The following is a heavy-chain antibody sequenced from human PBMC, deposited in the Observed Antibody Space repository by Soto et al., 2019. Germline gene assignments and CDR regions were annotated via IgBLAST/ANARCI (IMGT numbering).Heavy chain of an antibody. D-gene: IGHD3-3*01. V-gene: IGHV3-30*18. CDR3: AKGLTIFGVVIIDAFDY. Sequence: QVQLMESGGGVVQPGRSLRLSCAASGFTFSSYGMHWVRQAPGKGLEWVAVISYDGSNKYYADSVKGRFTISRDNSKNTLYLQMNSLRAEDTAVYYCAKGLTIFGVVIIDAFDYWGQGTLVTVSS. CDR2: ISYDGSNK. CDR1: GFTFSSYG. J-gene: IGHJ4*02.